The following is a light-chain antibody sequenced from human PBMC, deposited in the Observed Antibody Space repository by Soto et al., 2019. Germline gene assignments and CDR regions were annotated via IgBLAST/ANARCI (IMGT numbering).Light chain of an antibody. CDR1: QSVSSY. Sequence: EIVLTQSPAPLSLSPGERATLSCRASQSVSSYLAWYQQKPGQAPRLLIYDASNRATGIPARFSGSGSGTDFTLTISSLEPEDFAVYYCQQRGNWPPTFGQGTRLEIK. CDR3: QQRGNWPPT. V-gene: IGKV3-11*01. J-gene: IGKJ5*01. CDR2: DAS.